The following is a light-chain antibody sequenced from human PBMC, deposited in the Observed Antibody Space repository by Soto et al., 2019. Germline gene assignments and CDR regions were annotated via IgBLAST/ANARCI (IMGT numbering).Light chain of an antibody. Sequence: DIIMTQSPATLSVSPGEGATLSCRASQSVSNNLAWYQQKPGQAPRLLIYGASTRATGIPARFSGSGSGTEFTLTISSLQSEDFAVYYCQQYSNWPRTFGGGTKVDIK. CDR1: QSVSNN. V-gene: IGKV3-15*01. CDR3: QQYSNWPRT. J-gene: IGKJ4*02. CDR2: GAS.